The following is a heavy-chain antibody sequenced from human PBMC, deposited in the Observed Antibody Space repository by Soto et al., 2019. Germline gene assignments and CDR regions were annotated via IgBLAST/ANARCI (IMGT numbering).Heavy chain of an antibody. J-gene: IGHJ4*02. CDR3: ANLVGDRMATIFDH. V-gene: IGHV3-23*01. CDR1: GFTFGSYA. Sequence: QLLESGGGLAQPGGSLRLSCATSGFTFGSYAMSWVRQAPGKGLEWVSAISASGSNTYYTDSVKGRFIISRDNSRNTLYLQMNSLRVEDTARYYCANLVGDRMATIFDHWGQGALVTVSS. D-gene: IGHD1-26*01. CDR2: ISASGSNT.